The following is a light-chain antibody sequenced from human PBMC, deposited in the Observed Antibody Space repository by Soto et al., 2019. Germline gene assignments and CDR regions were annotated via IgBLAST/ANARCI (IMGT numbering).Light chain of an antibody. CDR3: HHYDHVPSIT. Sequence: DIQMTQSPSSLSASVGDRVTITCQASQAISTYLNWYQQKPGKAPKLLIYDASNLETGVPARFSGSGSGTEFTLTISSLQPEDMATSYFHHYDHVPSITFGQGTRLDFK. V-gene: IGKV1-33*01. J-gene: IGKJ5*01. CDR1: QAISTY. CDR2: DAS.